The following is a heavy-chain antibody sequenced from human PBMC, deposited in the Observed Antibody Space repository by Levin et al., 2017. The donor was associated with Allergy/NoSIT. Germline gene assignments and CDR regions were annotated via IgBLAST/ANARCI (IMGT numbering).Heavy chain of an antibody. CDR3: ARALAVGATTRWFDP. CDR1: GYTFTGYY. V-gene: IGHV1-2*02. CDR2: INPNSGGT. Sequence: ASVKVSCKASGYTFTGYYMHWVRQAPGQGLEWMGWINPNSGGTNYAQKFQGRVTMTRDTSISTAYMELSRLRSDDTAVYYCARALAVGATTRWFDPWGQGTLVTVSS. J-gene: IGHJ5*02. D-gene: IGHD1-26*01.